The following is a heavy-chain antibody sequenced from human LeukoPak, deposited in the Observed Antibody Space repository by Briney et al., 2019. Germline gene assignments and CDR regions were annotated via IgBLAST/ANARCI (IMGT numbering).Heavy chain of an antibody. CDR2: IYYSGST. Sequence: PSETLSLTCTVSGGSISSYYWSWIRQPPGKGLEWIGYIYYSGSTNYNPSLKSRVTISVDTSKNQFSLKLSSVTAADTAVYYCARWGNYGSGSLDVYYYYMDVWGKGTTVTISS. V-gene: IGHV4-59*01. J-gene: IGHJ6*03. CDR3: ARWGNYGSGSLDVYYYYMDV. CDR1: GGSISSYY. D-gene: IGHD3-10*01.